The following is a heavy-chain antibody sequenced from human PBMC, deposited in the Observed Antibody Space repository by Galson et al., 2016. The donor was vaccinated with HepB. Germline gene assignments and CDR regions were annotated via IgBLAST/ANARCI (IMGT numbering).Heavy chain of an antibody. CDR2: INTDGSST. CDR3: ARDDYDNNVYPL. Sequence: SLRLSCAASGFTFTTYWMHWVRQDPEKGREWVAGINTDGSSTMYADSGKGRFTISRDNAKDSLYLQLNGLRDEDTAVYYCARDDYDNNVYPLWGQGTLVTVSS. J-gene: IGHJ4*02. D-gene: IGHD3-22*01. CDR1: GFTFTTYW. V-gene: IGHV3-74*03.